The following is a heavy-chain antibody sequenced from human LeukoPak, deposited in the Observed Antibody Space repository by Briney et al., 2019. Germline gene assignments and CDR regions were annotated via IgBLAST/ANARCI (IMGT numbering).Heavy chain of an antibody. J-gene: IGHJ3*02. V-gene: IGHV3-30*18. CDR2: ISYDGSNK. D-gene: IGHD6-19*01. CDR1: GFTFSSYG. CDR3: AKDRRSSGWSEDAFDI. Sequence: PGGSLRLSCAASGFTFSSYGMHWVRQAPGKGLEWVAVISYDGSNKYYADSVKGRFTISRDNSKNTLYLQMNSLRAEDTAVYYCAKDRRSSGWSEDAFDIWGQGTMVTVSS.